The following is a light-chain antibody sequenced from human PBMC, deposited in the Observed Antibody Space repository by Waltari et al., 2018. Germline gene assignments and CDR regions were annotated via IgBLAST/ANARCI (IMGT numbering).Light chain of an antibody. CDR3: LSADSSGTSKV. J-gene: IGLJ3*02. Sequence: SYELTQPPSVSVSPGQTARITCSGDALPTQYAFWYQQKPGQAPVLIIDKDTQRPSGNPERFSGSSSGTTVTMTISGVQAEDEADYYCLSADSSGTSKVFGGGTKLTVL. V-gene: IGLV3-25*03. CDR2: KDT. CDR1: ALPTQY.